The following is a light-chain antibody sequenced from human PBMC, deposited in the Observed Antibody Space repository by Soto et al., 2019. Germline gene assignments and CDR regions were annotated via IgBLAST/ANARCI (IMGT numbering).Light chain of an antibody. CDR1: QSVSNNY. J-gene: IGKJ1*01. CDR2: GAS. CDR3: QQYGTSPWT. Sequence: EIVVTQSPGTLSMTPGERATPSCRASQSVSNNYLAWYQHKPGQAPRLLIYGASTRATGIPARFSGSGSGTDFTLSISRVEPEDFAVYYCQQYGTSPWTFGQGTKVDI. V-gene: IGKV3-20*01.